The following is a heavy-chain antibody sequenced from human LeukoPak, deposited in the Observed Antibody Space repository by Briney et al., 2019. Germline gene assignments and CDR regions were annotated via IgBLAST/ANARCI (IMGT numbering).Heavy chain of an antibody. V-gene: IGHV4-34*01. D-gene: IGHD1-26*01. CDR1: GGSFSGYY. CDR2: INHSGST. CDR3: ARGGDSGSYYLSHFDY. J-gene: IGHJ4*02. Sequence: SETLSLTCAVYGGSFSGYYWSWIRQPPGKGLEWIGEINHSGSTNYNPSLKSRVTISVDTSKNQFSLKLSSATAADTAVYYCARGGDSGSYYLSHFDYWGQGTLVTVSS.